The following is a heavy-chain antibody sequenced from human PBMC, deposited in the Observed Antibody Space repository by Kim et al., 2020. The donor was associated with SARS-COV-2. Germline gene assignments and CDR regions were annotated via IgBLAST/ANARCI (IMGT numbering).Heavy chain of an antibody. CDR3: ARVGGPYFDY. CDR2: INHSGST. CDR1: GGSFSGYY. Sequence: SETLSLTCAVYGGSFSGYYWSWIRQSPGKGLEWIGEINHSGSTNYNPSLKSRVTTSVDTSKNQFSLKLSSVTAADTAVYYCARVGGPYFDYWGQGTLVT. J-gene: IGHJ4*02. V-gene: IGHV4-34*01.